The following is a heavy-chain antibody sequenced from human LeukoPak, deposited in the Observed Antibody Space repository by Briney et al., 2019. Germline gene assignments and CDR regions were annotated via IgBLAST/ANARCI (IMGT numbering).Heavy chain of an antibody. CDR2: ISHVGGT. V-gene: IGHV3-53*01. CDR3: AKDREYDDSCDYNG. J-gene: IGHJ4*02. Sequence: GESLRLSCAASGFTVSSNYMSWVRQAPEKGLEWVSTISHVGGTYYADSVRGRFTISRDDSKNMVYLQMDSLRAEDTAVYYCAKDREYDDSCDYNGWGQGTLVTVSS. D-gene: IGHD3-22*01. CDR1: GFTVSSNY.